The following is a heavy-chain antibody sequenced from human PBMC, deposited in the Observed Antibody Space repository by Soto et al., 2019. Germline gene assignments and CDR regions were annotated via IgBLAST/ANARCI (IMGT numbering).Heavy chain of an antibody. CDR2: MNPGSGNT. CDR1: GYTFTNYD. J-gene: IGHJ5*02. V-gene: IGHV1-8*01. CDR3: ARMASSGSLNWFDP. Sequence: GASVKVSCKASGYTFTNYDISWVRQATGQGLEWMGWMNPGSGNTGYAHKFQGRVTMTRNLSISTAYMELSRLGSDDTAIYYRARMASSGSLNWFDPWGQGTLVTVSS. D-gene: IGHD3-10*01.